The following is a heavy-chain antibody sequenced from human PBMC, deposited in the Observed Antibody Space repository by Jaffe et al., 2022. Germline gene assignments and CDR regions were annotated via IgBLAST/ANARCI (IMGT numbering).Heavy chain of an antibody. Sequence: QVQLVQSGAEVKKPGASVKVSCKASGYTFTSYGISWVRQAPGQGLEWMGWISAYNGNTNYAQKLQGRVTMTTDTSTSTAYMELRSLRSDDTAVYYCARVGNDGPQPSTIFGVVTDYYFDYWGQGTLVTVSS. J-gene: IGHJ4*02. CDR1: GYTFTSYG. D-gene: IGHD3-3*01. CDR2: ISAYNGNT. CDR3: ARVGNDGPQPSTIFGVVTDYYFDY. V-gene: IGHV1-18*01.